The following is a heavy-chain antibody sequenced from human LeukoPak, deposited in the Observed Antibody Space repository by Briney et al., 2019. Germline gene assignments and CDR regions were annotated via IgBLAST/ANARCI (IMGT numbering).Heavy chain of an antibody. J-gene: IGHJ6*03. V-gene: IGHV1-2*02. Sequence: GASVKVSCKASGYTFTGYCMHWVRQAPGQGLEWMGWINPNSGGTNYAQKFQGRVTMTRDTSISTAYMELSRLRSDDTAVYYCARSGASSGWWGVYYYYYYMDVWGKGTTVTVSS. CDR3: ARSGASSGWWGVYYYYYYMDV. CDR2: INPNSGGT. D-gene: IGHD6-19*01. CDR1: GYTFTGYC.